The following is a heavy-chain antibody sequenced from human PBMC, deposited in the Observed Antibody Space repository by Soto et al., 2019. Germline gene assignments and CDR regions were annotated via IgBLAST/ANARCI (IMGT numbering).Heavy chain of an antibody. J-gene: IGHJ6*02. V-gene: IGHV1-18*01. CDR2: ISAHNGDT. D-gene: IGHD1-26*01. CDR1: GSTFPSYG. Sequence: GASVKVSCKASGSTFPSYGFRSLRQAPVHVLEWMGWISAHNGDTIYAQKFQDRITMTTDTSTNTAYLELRSLKSGDTAVFYCARSSGTYPPSRYYYGLDVWGQGTTVTVSS. CDR3: ARSSGTYPPSRYYYGLDV.